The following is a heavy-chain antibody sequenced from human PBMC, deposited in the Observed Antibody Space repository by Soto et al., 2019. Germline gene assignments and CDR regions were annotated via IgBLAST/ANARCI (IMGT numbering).Heavy chain of an antibody. Sequence: PSETVSLTCTVSGGCFTNYYWCWIRQPPGRGLEWIGYIYNTGSTNYNPSLKSRVTISVDTSKNQFSLKLSSVTAADTAVYYCASRNYYGSGSYQYYFAYSAQGTLVTVSS. J-gene: IGHJ4*02. CDR3: ASRNYYGSGSYQYYFAY. D-gene: IGHD3-10*01. CDR2: IYNTGST. CDR1: GGCFTNYY. V-gene: IGHV4-59*08.